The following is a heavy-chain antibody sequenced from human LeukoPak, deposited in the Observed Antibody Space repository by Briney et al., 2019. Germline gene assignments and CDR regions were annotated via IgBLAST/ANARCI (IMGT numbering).Heavy chain of an antibody. V-gene: IGHV3-23*01. CDR1: QCTFSRVA. CDR3: AKHLGSHSFLFYYMDV. D-gene: IGHD2-21*01. CDR2: LSGSGTAT. Sequence: TGESLRLSCEASQCTFSRVAMSWIRQAPGTGLEWVSTLSGSGTATYYADSVKGRFTTCRDNSKDTLYLQMDNLRADDTAVYYCAKHLGSHSFLFYYMDVWGTGTSVIVSS. J-gene: IGHJ6*03.